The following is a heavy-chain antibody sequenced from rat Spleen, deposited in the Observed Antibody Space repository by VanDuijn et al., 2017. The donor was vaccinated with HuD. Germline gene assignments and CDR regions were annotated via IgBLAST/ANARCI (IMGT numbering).Heavy chain of an antibody. Sequence: EVQLVESGGGLVQPGRSMKLSCAASGFTFSTYGMAWVRQAPKKGLEWVAYITNIGGTIYYADSVKGRFTISRDNAKSTLYLQVDSLRSEDTTTYYCARQPTTVPSYFDYWGQGVMVTVSS. V-gene: IGHV5-25*01. CDR2: ITNIGGTI. D-gene: IGHD1-1*01. CDR3: ARQPTTVPSYFDY. J-gene: IGHJ2*01. CDR1: GFTFSTYG.